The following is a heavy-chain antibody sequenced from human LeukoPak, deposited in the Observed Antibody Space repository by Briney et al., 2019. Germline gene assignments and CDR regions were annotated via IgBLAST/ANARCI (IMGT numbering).Heavy chain of an antibody. CDR1: GFTFSDYY. CDR3: ARDRMTTVTNDAFDT. V-gene: IGHV3-11*04. Sequence: GSLRLSCAASGFTFSDYYMSWIRQAPGKGLEWVSYIGSSGTTIYYADSVKGRFTISRDNAKNSLFLQMNSLRAEDTAVYYCARDRMTTVTNDAFDTWGQGTMVTVSS. CDR2: IGSSGTTI. D-gene: IGHD4-17*01. J-gene: IGHJ3*02.